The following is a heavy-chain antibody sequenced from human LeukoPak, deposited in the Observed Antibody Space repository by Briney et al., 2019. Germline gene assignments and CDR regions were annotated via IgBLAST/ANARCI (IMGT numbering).Heavy chain of an antibody. V-gene: IGHV1-18*01. Sequence: ASVTVSSTASVYTFTIYGISWVRQAPGQGRAWMGWISAYNGNTNYAQKLQGRVTITTDTSTSTAYMELRSLRSDDTAVYYCARDPEIDTAMARGAFDIWGQGTMVTVSS. CDR2: ISAYNGNT. J-gene: IGHJ3*02. CDR3: ARDPEIDTAMARGAFDI. D-gene: IGHD5-18*01. CDR1: VYTFTIYG.